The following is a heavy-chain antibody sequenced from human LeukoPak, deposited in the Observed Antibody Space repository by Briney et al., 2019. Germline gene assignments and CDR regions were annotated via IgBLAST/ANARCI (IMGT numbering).Heavy chain of an antibody. D-gene: IGHD6-19*01. Sequence: VASVKVSCKASGYPFTGYYMHWVRQAPGQGLEWMGRINPNSGGTNYAQKFQGRVTMTRDTSISTAYMELSRLRSDDTAVYYCARDWQWPEGDYWGQGTLVTVSS. J-gene: IGHJ4*02. V-gene: IGHV1-2*06. CDR3: ARDWQWPEGDY. CDR1: GYPFTGYY. CDR2: INPNSGGT.